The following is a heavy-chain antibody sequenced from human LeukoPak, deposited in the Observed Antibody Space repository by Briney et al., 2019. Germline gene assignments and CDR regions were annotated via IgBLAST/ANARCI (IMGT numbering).Heavy chain of an antibody. CDR3: ARDLDYYDSSGYYLGY. J-gene: IGHJ4*02. D-gene: IGHD3-22*01. V-gene: IGHV1-69*04. Sequence: SVKVSCKASGGTFSSYAISWVRQAPGQGLEWMERIIPILGIANYAQKFQGRVTITADKSTSTAYMELSSLRSEDTAVYYCARDLDYYDSSGYYLGYWGQGTLVTVSS. CDR2: IIPILGIA. CDR1: GGTFSSYA.